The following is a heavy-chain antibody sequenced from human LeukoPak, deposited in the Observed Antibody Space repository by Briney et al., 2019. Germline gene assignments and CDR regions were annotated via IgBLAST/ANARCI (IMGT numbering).Heavy chain of an antibody. CDR1: GFTFSRYW. J-gene: IGHJ4*02. CDR3: ARGGDYYDCCDSWGRSLGLFSFDH. D-gene: IGHD3-22*01. V-gene: IGHV3-7*01. Sequence: PGGSLRLSCAASGFTFSRYWMSWVRQAPGKGLQWVANIKQDGSEKYYVESVKGRFTISRDSAKNSVYLQMISLRAEDTAVYYLARGGDYYDCCDSWGRSLGLFSFDHWGQGTLVTVSS. CDR2: IKQDGSEK.